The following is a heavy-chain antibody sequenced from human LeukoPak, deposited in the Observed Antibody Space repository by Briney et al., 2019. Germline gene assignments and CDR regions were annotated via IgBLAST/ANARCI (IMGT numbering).Heavy chain of an antibody. CDR3: AREGIAAAGTMFDY. J-gene: IGHJ4*02. Sequence: AVKVSCKASGGTFSSYAISWVRQAPGQGVEWMGGIIPIFGTANYAQKFQGRVTITADKSTSTAYMELSGLRSEDTAVYYCAREGIAAAGTMFDYWGQGTLVTVSS. D-gene: IGHD6-13*01. V-gene: IGHV1-69*06. CDR2: IIPIFGTA. CDR1: GGTFSSYA.